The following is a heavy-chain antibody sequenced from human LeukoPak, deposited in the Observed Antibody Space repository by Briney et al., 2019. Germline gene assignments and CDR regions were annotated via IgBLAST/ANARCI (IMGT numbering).Heavy chain of an antibody. D-gene: IGHD3-22*01. CDR1: GFTFSSYS. CDR3: VRDRDSTGYYDY. V-gene: IGHV3-21*01. Sequence: GGSLRLSCAASGFTFSSYSMNWVRQAPGKGLEWVSSISSSSYIYYADSVKGRFTISRDNAKSSLYLQTNSLRAEDTALYYCVRDRDSTGYYDYWGQGTLVTVSS. CDR2: ISSSSYI. J-gene: IGHJ4*02.